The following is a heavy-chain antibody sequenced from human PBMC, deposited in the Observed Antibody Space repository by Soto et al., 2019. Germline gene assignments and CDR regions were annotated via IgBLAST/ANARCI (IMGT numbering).Heavy chain of an antibody. CDR2: VYYSGST. D-gene: IGHD2-21*02. CDR3: ASLCGGDCYGAFDI. J-gene: IGHJ3*02. CDR1: GGSISSYY. Sequence: PSETLSLTCTVSGGSISSYYWSWIRQPPGKGLEWIGYVYYSGSTDYNPSLNSRVTISIDTSKNHFSLKLNSVTAAGTAVYYCASLCGGDCYGAFDIWGQGTMVTVSS. V-gene: IGHV4-59*01.